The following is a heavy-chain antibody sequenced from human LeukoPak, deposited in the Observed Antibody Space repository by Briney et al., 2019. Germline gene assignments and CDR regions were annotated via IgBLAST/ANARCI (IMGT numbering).Heavy chain of an antibody. CDR1: GFIFSSYA. Sequence: GRSLRLSCAASGFIFSSYAMHWVRQAPGKGLEWVAVISYDGTNKYYADSVKGRFTISRDNSENTLYLQMNSLRAEDTAVYYCAIDLVGPGYYFDYWGQGTLVTVSS. V-gene: IGHV3-30-3*01. J-gene: IGHJ4*02. CDR2: ISYDGTNK. CDR3: AIDLVGPGYYFDY. D-gene: IGHD1-26*01.